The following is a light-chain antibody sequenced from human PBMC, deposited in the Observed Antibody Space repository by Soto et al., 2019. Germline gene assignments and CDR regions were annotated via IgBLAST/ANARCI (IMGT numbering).Light chain of an antibody. V-gene: IGKV1-5*01. CDR2: DAS. J-gene: IGKJ1*01. CDR1: QSISSW. Sequence: DIQMTQSPSTLSASVGDRVTITCRASQSISSWLAWYQQKPGKAPKLLIYDASSLESGVPSRFSGSGSGTEFTLTISSLQPDDFATYYCQQYRTFGQGTKVESK. CDR3: QQYRT.